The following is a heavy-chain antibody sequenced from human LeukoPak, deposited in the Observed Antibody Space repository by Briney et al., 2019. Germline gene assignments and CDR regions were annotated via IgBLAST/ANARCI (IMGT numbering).Heavy chain of an antibody. J-gene: IGHJ4*02. D-gene: IGHD1/OR15-1a*01. CDR3: ARDNQKENWNTGGQHDY. CDR1: GDSFSSSCYS. V-gene: IGHV4-39*07. CDR2: ISLSGNT. Sequence: SETLSLTCTVSGDSFSSSCYSWSWIRQPPGKGLEWIGSISLSGNTTNTPAYNGRVTISVDTSKSNFSMSVTSVTGAQTAVYDCARDNQKENWNTGGQHDYWGQGTLVAVSS.